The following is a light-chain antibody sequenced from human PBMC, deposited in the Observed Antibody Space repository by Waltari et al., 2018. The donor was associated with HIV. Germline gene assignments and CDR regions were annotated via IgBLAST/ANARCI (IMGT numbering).Light chain of an antibody. CDR1: SSNIGSNY. Sequence: QSVLIQTPSASGTPGQRVTISCSGSSSNIGSNYVYWYQQLPGTAPKLLIYRNNKRPSGVPDRFSGSYSGASASLAISGLRSEDEADYYCAAWDNSLSVLVVFGGGTKLTVL. CDR3: AAWDNSLSVLVV. CDR2: RNN. J-gene: IGLJ2*01. V-gene: IGLV1-47*01.